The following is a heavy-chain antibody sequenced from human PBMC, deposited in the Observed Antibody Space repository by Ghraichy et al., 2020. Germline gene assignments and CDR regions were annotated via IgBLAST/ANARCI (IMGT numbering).Heavy chain of an antibody. D-gene: IGHD5-18*01. V-gene: IGHV1-18*01. J-gene: IGHJ4*02. Sequence: ASVKVSCKASGYTFTSYGISWVRQAPGQGLEWMGWISAYNGNTNYAQKLQGRVTMTTDTSTSTAYMELRSLRSDDTAVYYCARGSATRGYSYGYGRPPDYWGQGTLVTVSS. CDR2: ISAYNGNT. CDR3: ARGSATRGYSYGYGRPPDY. CDR1: GYTFTSYG.